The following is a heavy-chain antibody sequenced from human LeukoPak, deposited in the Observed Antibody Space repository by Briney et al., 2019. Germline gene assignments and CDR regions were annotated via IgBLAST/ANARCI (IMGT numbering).Heavy chain of an antibody. CDR1: GYSISSGYY. D-gene: IGHD3-10*01. V-gene: IGHV4-38-2*02. CDR2: IYHSGST. J-gene: IGHJ5*02. CDR3: ARHFPRLYGSGSYNWFDP. Sequence: PSETLSLTCTVPGYSISSGYYWGWIRQPPGKGLEWIGSIYHSGSTYYNPSLKSRVTISVDTSKNQFSLKLSSVTAADTAVYYCARHFPRLYGSGSYNWFDPWGQGTLVTVSS.